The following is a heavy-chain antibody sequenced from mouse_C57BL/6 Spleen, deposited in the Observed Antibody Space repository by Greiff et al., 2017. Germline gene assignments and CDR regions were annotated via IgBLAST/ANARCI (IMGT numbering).Heavy chain of an antibody. CDR1: GYTFTEYT. V-gene: IGHV1-62-2*01. J-gene: IGHJ4*01. CDR2: FYPGSGSI. Sequence: VKLQESGAELVKPGASVKLSCKASGYTFTEYTIHWVKQRSGQGLEWIGWFYPGSGSIKYNEKFKDKATLTADKSSSTVYMELSRLTSEDSAVYFCARHASDSSGPGDYYAMDYWGQGTSVTVSS. D-gene: IGHD3-2*02. CDR3: ARHASDSSGPGDYYAMDY.